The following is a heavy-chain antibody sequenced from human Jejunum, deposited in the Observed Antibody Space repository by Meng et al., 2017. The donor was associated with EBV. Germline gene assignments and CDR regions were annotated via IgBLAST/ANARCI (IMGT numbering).Heavy chain of an antibody. D-gene: IGHD4-17*01. V-gene: IGHV4-30-2*01. CDR2: IYHIGST. CDR1: GDSITRGAYL. Sequence: HLQLQESGPGLVKPSQTLSLTCAVSGDSITRGAYLWSWIRQPPGKGLEWIGNIYHIGSTYYNPSLKSRVTISVDRSKNQFSLKLTSVTAADTAVYYCARGGPDFGDYVPFDYWGQGTLVTVSS. J-gene: IGHJ4*02. CDR3: ARGGPDFGDYVPFDY.